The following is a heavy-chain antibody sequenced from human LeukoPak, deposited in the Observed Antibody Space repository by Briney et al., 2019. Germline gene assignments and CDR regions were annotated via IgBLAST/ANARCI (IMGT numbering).Heavy chain of an antibody. D-gene: IGHD2-15*01. CDR2: IYGGDTT. J-gene: IGHJ3*02. CDR1: GFTFSSYW. CDR3: ARYCSGGSCYVAAFDI. Sequence: GGSLRLSCAASGFTFSSYWMRWVRQAPGKGLVWVSIIYGGDTTDYADSVKGRFTISRDNSKNTLYLQMNSLRAEDTAMYYCARYCSGGSCYVAAFDIWGQGTMVTVSS. V-gene: IGHV3-53*01.